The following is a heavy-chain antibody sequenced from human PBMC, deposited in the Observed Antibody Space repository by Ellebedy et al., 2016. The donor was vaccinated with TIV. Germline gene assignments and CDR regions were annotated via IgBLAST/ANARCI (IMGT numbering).Heavy chain of an antibody. D-gene: IGHD6-19*01. CDR1: GFSFSTYW. J-gene: IGHJ4*02. Sequence: PGGSLRLSCAASGFSFSTYWMHWVRQAPGKGLVWVSRINSDGNSTTYADSVKGRFTISRDNAKNTLYLQMNSLRDEDTAVYYCARIISSGAYWGQGTLVTVSS. CDR3: ARIISSGAY. CDR2: INSDGNST. V-gene: IGHV3-74*01.